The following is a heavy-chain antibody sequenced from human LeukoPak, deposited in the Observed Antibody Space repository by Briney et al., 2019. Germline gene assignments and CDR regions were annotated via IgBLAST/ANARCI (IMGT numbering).Heavy chain of an antibody. D-gene: IGHD6-6*01. CDR3: ASDFEYSSSGFDY. J-gene: IGHJ4*02. Sequence: SVKVSCKASGGTFSSYAISWVRQAPGQGLEWMGGIIPIFGTANYAQKFQGRVTITTDESTSTAYMELSSLRSEDTAVYYCASDFEYSSSGFDYWGQRTLVTVSS. CDR1: GGTFSSYA. V-gene: IGHV1-69*05. CDR2: IIPIFGTA.